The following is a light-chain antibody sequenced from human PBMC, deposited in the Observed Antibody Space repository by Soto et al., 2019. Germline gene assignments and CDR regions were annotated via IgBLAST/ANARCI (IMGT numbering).Light chain of an antibody. V-gene: IGKV4-1*01. J-gene: IGKJ2*01. Sequence: DIVMTQSPDSLAVSLGERATINCKSSQSVLHSSNNKNYLTWYQQKPGQPPKLLIYWASTRESGVPGRFSGSGSGTDFTFTISSLQAEDVAVYYCQQFYTAPYTFGQGTKLEIK. CDR1: QSVLHSSNNKNY. CDR3: QQFYTAPYT. CDR2: WAS.